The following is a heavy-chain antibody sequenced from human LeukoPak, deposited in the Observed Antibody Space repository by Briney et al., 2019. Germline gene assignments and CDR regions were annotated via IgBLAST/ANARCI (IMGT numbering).Heavy chain of an antibody. CDR1: GYAFTSYG. CDR2: ISVYNGNT. V-gene: IGHV1-18*01. D-gene: IGHD4-11*01. Sequence: ASVKVSCKASGYAFTSYGISWVRQAPGQGLEWMGWISVYNGNTKYLQKFQGRVTITADESTSTAYMELSSLRSEDTAVYYCARESGERRVTTYYYYGMDVWGQGTTVTVSS. J-gene: IGHJ6*02. CDR3: ARESGERRVTTYYYYGMDV.